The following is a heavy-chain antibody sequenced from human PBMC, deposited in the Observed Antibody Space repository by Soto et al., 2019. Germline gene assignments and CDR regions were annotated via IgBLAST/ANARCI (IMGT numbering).Heavy chain of an antibody. CDR1: GFTFSSYS. J-gene: IGHJ4*02. D-gene: IGHD2-2*01. V-gene: IGHV3-21*01. CDR2: ISSSSSYI. Sequence: GGSLRLSCAASGFTFSSYSMNWVRQAPGKGLEWVSSISSSSSYIYYADSVKGRFTISRDNAKNSLYLQMNSLRAEDTAVYYCAREVASSTSWAPARFDYWGQGTLVTVSS. CDR3: AREVASSTSWAPARFDY.